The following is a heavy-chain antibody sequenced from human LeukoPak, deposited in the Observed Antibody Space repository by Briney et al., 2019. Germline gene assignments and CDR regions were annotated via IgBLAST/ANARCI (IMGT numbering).Heavy chain of an antibody. J-gene: IGHJ4*02. CDR1: GFTFEDYA. CDR2: ISWNSNSI. V-gene: IGHV3-9*01. D-gene: IGHD6-13*01. Sequence: GGSLRLSCAASGFTFEDYAMHWVRQAPGKGLEWVSGISWNSNSIGYADSVKGRFTISRDNSKNTLYLQMNSLRAEDTAVYYCAKGLYSSSWYYFDYWGQGTLVTVSS. CDR3: AKGLYSSSWYYFDY.